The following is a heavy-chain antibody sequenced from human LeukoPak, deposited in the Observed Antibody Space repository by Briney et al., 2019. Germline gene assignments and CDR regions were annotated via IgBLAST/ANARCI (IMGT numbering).Heavy chain of an antibody. CDR1: GFIFGDYY. V-gene: IGHV3-11*01. CDR2: ISNTGDVT. CDR3: AKGILGGGLDH. D-gene: IGHD2/OR15-2a*01. Sequence: PGGSLRLSCAASGFIFGDYYMTWIRQAPGKGLEWVSYISNTGDVTKYADSVKGRFTISRDNAKNSLYLEMNALRVGDTASYFCAKGILGGGLDHWGQGSLVTVSS. J-gene: IGHJ4*02.